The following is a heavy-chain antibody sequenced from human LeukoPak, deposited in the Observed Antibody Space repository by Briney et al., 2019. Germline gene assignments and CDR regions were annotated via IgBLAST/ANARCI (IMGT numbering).Heavy chain of an antibody. J-gene: IGHJ4*02. Sequence: ASVKVSCKASGYTFTTYDINWVRQATGQGLEWIGWMSPNTGNTGYVQKFQGRVTMTRNTSISTAYMELSSLTSEDTAVYYCGAVTITTNPDYWGQGTLVTVSS. CDR3: GAVTITTNPDY. CDR2: MSPNTGNT. V-gene: IGHV1-8*01. CDR1: GYTFTTYD. D-gene: IGHD6-19*01.